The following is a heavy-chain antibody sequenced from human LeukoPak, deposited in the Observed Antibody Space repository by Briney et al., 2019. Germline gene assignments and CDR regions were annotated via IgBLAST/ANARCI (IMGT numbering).Heavy chain of an antibody. CDR1: GGTFSSYA. Sequence: SVKVSCKASGGTFSSYAISWVRQAPGQGLELMGRIIPIFGTANYAQKFQGRVTITTDESTSTAYMELSSLRSEDTAVYYCAYGSENGYDDYWGQGTLVTVSS. J-gene: IGHJ4*02. CDR3: AYGSENGYDDY. CDR2: IIPIFGTA. D-gene: IGHD5-18*01. V-gene: IGHV1-69*05.